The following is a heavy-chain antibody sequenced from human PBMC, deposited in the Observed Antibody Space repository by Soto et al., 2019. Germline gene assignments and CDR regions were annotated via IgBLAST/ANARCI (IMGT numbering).Heavy chain of an antibody. CDR2: IYHSGST. J-gene: IGHJ5*02. CDR3: ARVPLP. V-gene: IGHV4-30-2*01. CDR1: GGSISSGGSS. Sequence: TLSLTCAVSGGSISSGGSSWSWIRQPPGKGLEWIGYIYHSGSTYYNPSLKSRVTISVDRSKNQFSLKLSSVTAADTAVYYCARVPLPWGQGTLVTVSS.